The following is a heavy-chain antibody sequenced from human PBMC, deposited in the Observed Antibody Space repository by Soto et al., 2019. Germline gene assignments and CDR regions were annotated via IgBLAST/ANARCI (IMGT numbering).Heavy chain of an antibody. J-gene: IGHJ6*02. CDR2: IDPSDSYT. CDR3: ASTLVESSEGMDV. Sequence: GESLKISCKGSGYSFTSYLISWVRQMPGKGLEWMGRIDPSDSYTNYSPSFQGHVTISADKSISTAYLQWSSLKASDTAMYYCASTLVESSEGMDVCGQGTTVPVS. CDR1: GYSFTSYL. V-gene: IGHV5-10-1*01. D-gene: IGHD2-8*02.